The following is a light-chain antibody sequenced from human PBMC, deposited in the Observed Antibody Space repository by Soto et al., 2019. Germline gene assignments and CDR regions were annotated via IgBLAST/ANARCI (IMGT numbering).Light chain of an antibody. J-gene: IGKJ1*01. V-gene: IGKV3-11*01. Sequence: EIVLTQSPATLSAFPGDRVTLSRRASQALNTRLAWYQHKPGQAPRLLIYLTSNRAAGVPSRFSAWGSETDFTLTISDVQPEDFAVYYCHQRQSWPRTFGQGTKVDIK. CDR3: HQRQSWPRT. CDR2: LTS. CDR1: QALNTR.